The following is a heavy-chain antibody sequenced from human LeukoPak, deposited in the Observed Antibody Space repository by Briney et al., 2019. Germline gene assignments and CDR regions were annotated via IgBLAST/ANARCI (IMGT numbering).Heavy chain of an antibody. D-gene: IGHD3-22*01. CDR1: GFTFSSYA. J-gene: IGHJ4*02. CDR3: ASQHYYDSSAPFDY. Sequence: GRSLRLSCAASGFTFSSYAMHWVRQAPGKGLEWVAVISYDGSNKYYADSVKGRFTISRDNSKNTLYLQMNCLRAEDTAVYYCASQHYYDSSAPFDYWGQGTLVTVSS. CDR2: ISYDGSNK. V-gene: IGHV3-30-3*01.